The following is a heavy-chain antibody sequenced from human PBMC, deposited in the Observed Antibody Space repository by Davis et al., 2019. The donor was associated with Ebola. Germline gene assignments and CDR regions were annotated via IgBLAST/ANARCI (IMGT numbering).Heavy chain of an antibody. J-gene: IGHJ3*02. D-gene: IGHD4-17*01. CDR1: GFTFTSYN. CDR2: ISSSSTFI. Sequence: PGGSLRLSCAASGFTFTSYNMIWVRQAPGKGLEWVSSISSSSTFIYYADAVKGRFRISRDSANTSLYLQMNSLKAEDTALYYCARSFDYGDSLDIWGQGTMFSVSS. V-gene: IGHV3-21*01. CDR3: ARSFDYGDSLDI.